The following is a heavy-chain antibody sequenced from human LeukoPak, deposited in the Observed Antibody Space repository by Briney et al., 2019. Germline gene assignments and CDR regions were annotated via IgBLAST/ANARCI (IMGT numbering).Heavy chain of an antibody. CDR2: ISAYNGNT. V-gene: IGHV1-18*01. J-gene: IGHJ6*02. Sequence: GASVKVSCKASGYTFTSYGISWVRQAPGQGLEWMGWISAYNGNTNYAQKLQGRVTMTTDTSTSTAYMELRSLRSDDTAVYYCARGSYVEMVPYYYYGMDVWGQGPRSPSP. CDR1: GYTFTSYG. D-gene: IGHD5-24*01. CDR3: ARGSYVEMVPYYYYGMDV.